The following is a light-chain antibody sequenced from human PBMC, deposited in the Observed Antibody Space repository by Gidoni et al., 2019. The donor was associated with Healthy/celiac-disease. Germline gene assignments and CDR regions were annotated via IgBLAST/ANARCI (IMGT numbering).Light chain of an antibody. CDR3: MQGTHWPVT. CDR1: QSLVYSDGNTY. V-gene: IGKV2-30*01. CDR2: KVS. J-gene: IGKJ1*01. Sequence: DVVMTQSPLALPVTLGQPASIVCRSSQSLVYSDGNTYLNWFQHRPGQSPRRLIYKVSNRDAGVPDRFSGSGSGTDFTLKISRVEAEDVGVYYCMQGTHWPVTFGQGTKVEIK.